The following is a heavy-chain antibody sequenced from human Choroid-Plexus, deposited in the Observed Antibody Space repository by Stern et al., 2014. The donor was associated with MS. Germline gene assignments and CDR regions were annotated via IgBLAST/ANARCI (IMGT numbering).Heavy chain of an antibody. Sequence: VQLVESGGGVVQPGRPLRLSCVASGFTFGSCAMHWVRQAPGKGLGWVAGLSYDVSNKYYADSVKGRFTISRDNSQNTLYMQMSSLRPEDTAVYYCAKDRQYLTYFFDHWGQGSLVTVSS. CDR3: AKDRQYLTYFFDH. CDR1: GFTFGSCA. J-gene: IGHJ5*02. CDR2: LSYDVSNK. D-gene: IGHD2/OR15-2a*01. V-gene: IGHV3-30*18.